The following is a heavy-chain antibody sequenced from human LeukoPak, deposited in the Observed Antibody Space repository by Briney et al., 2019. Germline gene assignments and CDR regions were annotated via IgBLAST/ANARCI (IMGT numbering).Heavy chain of an antibody. V-gene: IGHV3-23*01. Sequence: LGGSLRLSCAASEFTFSNYAMSWVRQAPGKGLEWVSIISGSDGHIYYSDSVKGRFTISRDNSKNTLYLQMNSLTADDTAVYYCARDPVDYGGDDADFWGQGTLVTVSS. CDR2: ISGSDGHI. J-gene: IGHJ4*02. CDR1: EFTFSNYA. D-gene: IGHD4-23*01. CDR3: ARDPVDYGGDDADF.